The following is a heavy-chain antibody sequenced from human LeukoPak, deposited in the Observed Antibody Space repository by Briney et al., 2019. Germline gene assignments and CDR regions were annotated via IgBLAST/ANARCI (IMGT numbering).Heavy chain of an antibody. J-gene: IGHJ4*02. CDR1: GGSISSYY. Sequence: SETLSLTCTVSGGSISSYYWSWIRHPPGKGLEWIGYIYYSGSTNYNPSLKSRVTISVDTSKNQFSLTLSSVAAAETAVYFCARGVYIAAAQYGYWGQGTLVTVSS. D-gene: IGHD6-13*01. CDR3: ARGVYIAAAQYGY. V-gene: IGHV4-59*01. CDR2: IYYSGST.